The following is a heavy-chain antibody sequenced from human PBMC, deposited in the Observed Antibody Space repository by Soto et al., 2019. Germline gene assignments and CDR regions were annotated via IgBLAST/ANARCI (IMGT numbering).Heavy chain of an antibody. D-gene: IGHD6-6*01. CDR3: GGFVSRSSRVLYDSGMDV. Sequence: QVQLVQSGAEVKKPGSSVKVSCKASGGTFSSYAISWVRQAPGQGLEWMGGIIPIFGTANYAQKFQGRVTITAEESTGTGYMERGSLGSEDTAVYQWGGFVSRSSRVLYDSGMDVWGQGSTVTVS. J-gene: IGHJ6*02. V-gene: IGHV1-69*01. CDR1: GGTFSSYA. CDR2: IIPIFGTA.